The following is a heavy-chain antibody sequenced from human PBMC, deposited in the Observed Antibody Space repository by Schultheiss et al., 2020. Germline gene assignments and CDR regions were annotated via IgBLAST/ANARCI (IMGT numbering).Heavy chain of an antibody. CDR3: ARRTTHYYYYYMDV. CDR1: GFTFSSYS. V-gene: IGHV3-33*08. Sequence: GGSLRLSCAASGFTFSSYSMNWVRQAPGKGLEWVAFIRYDGSNKYYADSVKGRFTISRDNSKNTLYLQMNSLRAEDTAVYYCARRTTHYYYYYMDVWGKGTTVTVSS. J-gene: IGHJ6*03. D-gene: IGHD2-2*01. CDR2: IRYDGSNK.